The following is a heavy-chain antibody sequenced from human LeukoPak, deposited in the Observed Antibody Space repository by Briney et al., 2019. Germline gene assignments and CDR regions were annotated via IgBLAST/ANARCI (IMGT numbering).Heavy chain of an antibody. CDR2: FDPEDGET. CDR1: GYTLTELS. CDR3: ATDLDVVVPAVERY. V-gene: IGHV1-24*01. Sequence: ASVKVSCKVSGYTLTELSMHWVRQAPGKGLEWMGGFDPEDGETIYAQKFQGRVTMTEDTSTDTAYMELSSLRSEDTAVYYCATDLDVVVPAVERYWGQGNLVTVSS. D-gene: IGHD2-2*01. J-gene: IGHJ4*02.